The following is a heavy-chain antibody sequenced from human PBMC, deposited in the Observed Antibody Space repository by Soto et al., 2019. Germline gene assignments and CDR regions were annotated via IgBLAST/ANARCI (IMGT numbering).Heavy chain of an antibody. CDR1: GYPFSSYY. D-gene: IGHD3-16*01. J-gene: IGHJ1*01. CDR3: AREYGNFDQRGHDAY. V-gene: IGHV1-46*03. Sequence: SVNLSCKASGYPFSSYYMHWVRQAPGQGLEWMGLINPGGGRTNYAQRLQGRVTLTRDTSTNTVYMELSSLRPEDTAVYYCAREYGNFDQRGHDAYWGQGTLVTVSS. CDR2: INPGGGRT.